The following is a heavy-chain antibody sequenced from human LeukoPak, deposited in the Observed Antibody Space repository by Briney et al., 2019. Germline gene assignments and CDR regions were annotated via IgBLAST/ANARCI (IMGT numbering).Heavy chain of an antibody. J-gene: IGHJ3*02. CDR2: IYSGGST. CDR3: AVHWVHDYSDAFDI. D-gene: IGHD4-11*01. CDR1: GFTVSSNY. Sequence: GGSLRLSCAASGFTVSSNYMSWVRQAPGKGLEWVSVIYSGGSTYYADSVKGRFTISRDNSKNTLYLQMNSLRAEDTAVYYCAVHWVHDYSDAFDIWGQGTMVTVSS. V-gene: IGHV3-53*01.